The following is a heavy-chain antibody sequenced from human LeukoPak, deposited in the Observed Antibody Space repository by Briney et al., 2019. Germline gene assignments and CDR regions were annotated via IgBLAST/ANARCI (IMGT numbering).Heavy chain of an antibody. CDR3: ARDKYYYDSSGYYDAFDI. V-gene: IGHV4-59*08. CDR1: GGSISSYY. D-gene: IGHD3-22*01. Sequence: SGTLSLTCTVSGGSISSYYWSWIRQPPGKGLEWIGYIYYSGSTYYNPSLKSRVTISVDTSKNQFSLKLSSVTAADTAVYYCARDKYYYDSSGYYDAFDIWGQGTMVTVSS. CDR2: IYYSGST. J-gene: IGHJ3*02.